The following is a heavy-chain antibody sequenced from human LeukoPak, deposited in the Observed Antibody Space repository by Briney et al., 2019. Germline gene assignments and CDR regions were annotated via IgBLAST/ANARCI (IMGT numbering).Heavy chain of an antibody. V-gene: IGHV1-69*04. Sequence: SVKVSCKAPGRTFSSYAISWVRQAPGQGLEWIARLIPIFGIANYAQKFQGRVTITADKSTSTAYMELSSLRSEDTAVYYCARTVTTASGLVSSVNWFDPWGQGTLVTVSS. J-gene: IGHJ5*02. CDR2: LIPIFGIA. CDR3: ARTVTTASGLVSSVNWFDP. D-gene: IGHD4-17*01. CDR1: GRTFSSYA.